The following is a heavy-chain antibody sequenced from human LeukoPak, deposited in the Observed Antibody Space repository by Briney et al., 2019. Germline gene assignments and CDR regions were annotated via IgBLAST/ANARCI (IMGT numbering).Heavy chain of an antibody. CDR1: GYTFTSHA. J-gene: IGHJ4*02. D-gene: IGHD3-3*01. CDR3: ARVRAITIFGVDQRGYFDY. V-gene: IGHV1-3*01. Sequence: ASVKVSCKASGYTFTSHAMHWVRQAPGQRLEWMGWINAGNGNTKYSQKFQGRVTITRDTSASTAYMELSSLRSEDTAVYYCARVRAITIFGVDQRGYFDYWGQGTLVTVSS. CDR2: INAGNGNT.